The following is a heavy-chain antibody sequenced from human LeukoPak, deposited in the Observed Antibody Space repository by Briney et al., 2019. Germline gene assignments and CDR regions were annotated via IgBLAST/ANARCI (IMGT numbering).Heavy chain of an antibody. CDR1: GDSVSSNNAA. Sequence: SPTLSLTCTISGDSVSSNNAAWNWIRQSPSRGLEWLGRAYYRSKWFNDYAVSVKSRITITSDTSKNQFSLQLNSVTPEDTAVYYCVRTRYGSGGAYYYGVDVWGQGTTVTVSS. V-gene: IGHV6-1*01. CDR2: AYYRSKWFN. D-gene: IGHD6-19*01. CDR3: VRTRYGSGGAYYYGVDV. J-gene: IGHJ6*02.